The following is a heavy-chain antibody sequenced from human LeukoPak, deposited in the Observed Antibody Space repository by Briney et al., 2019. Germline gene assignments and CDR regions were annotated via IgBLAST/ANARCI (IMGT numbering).Heavy chain of an antibody. CDR1: GGSISSSSYY. D-gene: IGHD3-22*01. J-gene: IGHJ4*02. CDR2: MSYSEST. Sequence: SETLSLTCTVSGGSISSSSYYWAWIRQPPGKGLEWIGCMSYSESTYYNPSLKSRVTISVDTSKNQFSLKLSSVTAADTAVYYCARRKTNYYDSSGYTIDYWGQGTLVTVSS. V-gene: IGHV4-39*07. CDR3: ARRKTNYYDSSGYTIDY.